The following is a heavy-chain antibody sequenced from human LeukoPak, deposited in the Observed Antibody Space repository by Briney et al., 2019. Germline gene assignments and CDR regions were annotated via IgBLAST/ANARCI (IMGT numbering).Heavy chain of an antibody. D-gene: IGHD3-22*01. CDR1: GGSISSYY. Sequence: SETLSLTCTVSGGSISSYYWSWIRQPPGKGLEWIGYIYYSGSTNYNPSLKSRVTISVDTSKNQFSLKLSSVTAADTAVYYCARAMIVVEAYYFDYWGQGTLVTVSS. CDR3: ARAMIVVEAYYFDY. V-gene: IGHV4-59*08. J-gene: IGHJ4*02. CDR2: IYYSGST.